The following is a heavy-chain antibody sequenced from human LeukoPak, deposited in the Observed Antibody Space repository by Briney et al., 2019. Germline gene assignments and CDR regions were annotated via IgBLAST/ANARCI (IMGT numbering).Heavy chain of an antibody. Sequence: GGSLRLSCAASGFTFSSYEMNWVRQAPGKGLEWVSYISSSGSTIYYADSVKGRFTISRDNAKNSLYLQMNSLRAEDTAVYYCARGWATIFGVVIGSDYMDVWGKGTTVTVSS. CDR1: GFTFSSYE. CDR3: ARGWATIFGVVIGSDYMDV. J-gene: IGHJ6*03. D-gene: IGHD3-3*01. CDR2: ISSSGSTI. V-gene: IGHV3-48*03.